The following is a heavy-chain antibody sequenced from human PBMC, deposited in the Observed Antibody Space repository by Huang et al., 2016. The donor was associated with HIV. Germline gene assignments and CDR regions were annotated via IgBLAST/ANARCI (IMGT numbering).Heavy chain of an antibody. D-gene: IGHD6-19*01. V-gene: IGHV4-59*02. CDR3: VRDQGRLAVGGIDNWFDP. Sequence: QVRLQESGPGLVKPSETMSLSCTVSGDSVSSHYWGWIRHPPGKGLEWIGTVYDSVTTKYNSRLKSRITISGDTSKNGFSLNITSVSAADTAMYFCVRDQGRLAVGGIDNWFDPWGQGALVTVSS. CDR1: GDSVSSHY. J-gene: IGHJ5*02. CDR2: VYDSVTT.